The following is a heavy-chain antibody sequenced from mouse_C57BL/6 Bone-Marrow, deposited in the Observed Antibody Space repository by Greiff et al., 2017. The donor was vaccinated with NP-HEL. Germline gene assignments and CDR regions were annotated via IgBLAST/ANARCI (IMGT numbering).Heavy chain of an antibody. D-gene: IGHD4-1*01. CDR3: ARTGTRWYCDV. Sequence: EVQLVESGGGLVQPGGSLKLSCAASGFTFSDYGMAWVRQAPRKGPEWVAFISNLAYSIYYADTVTGRFTISRANAKHTLYLEMSSLRSEDTAMYYCARTGTRWYCDVWGTGTTVTVSS. V-gene: IGHV5-15*01. CDR2: ISNLAYSI. CDR1: GFTFSDYG. J-gene: IGHJ1*03.